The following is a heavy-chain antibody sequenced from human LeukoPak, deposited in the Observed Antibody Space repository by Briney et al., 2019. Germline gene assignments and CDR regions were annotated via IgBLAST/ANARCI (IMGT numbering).Heavy chain of an antibody. CDR3: AKDRIQLWFSYYFDY. J-gene: IGHJ4*02. Sequence: GGSLRLSCAASGFTFSSYAMSWVRQAPGKGLEWVSAISGSGGSTYYADSVKGRFTISRDNSKNTLYLQMNRLRAEDTAVYYCAKDRIQLWFSYYFDYWGQGTLVTVSS. D-gene: IGHD5-18*01. CDR1: GFTFSSYA. CDR2: ISGSGGST. V-gene: IGHV3-23*01.